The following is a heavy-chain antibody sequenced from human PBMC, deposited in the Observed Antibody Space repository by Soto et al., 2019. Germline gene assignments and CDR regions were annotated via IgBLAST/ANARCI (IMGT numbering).Heavy chain of an antibody. CDR1: GFSLSTSEVG. CDR2: NYGDDNK. CDR3: AHDGPGLTGLDL. Sequence: QITLKESGPTLVKPTETLTLTCTFSGFSLSTSEVGVGWIRQPPGKALEWLALNYGDDNKRYSPSLKSRLTITKDTSKKQVVLTMTNMDAVDTATYFCAHDGPGLTGLDLWGRGTLVTVSS. V-gene: IGHV2-5*02. J-gene: IGHJ2*01.